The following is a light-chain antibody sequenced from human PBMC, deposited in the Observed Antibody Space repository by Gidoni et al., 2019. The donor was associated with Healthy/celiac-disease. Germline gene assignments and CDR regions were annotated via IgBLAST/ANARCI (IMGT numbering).Light chain of an antibody. V-gene: IGKV1-5*03. CDR2: AAS. CDR3: QQYNSYPHT. J-gene: IGKJ2*01. CDR1: QSISSW. Sequence: DIQMTQSPSTLSASVGDRVTITCRASQSISSWLAWYQQKPGKAPKLLIYAASSLKSGVPSRFSGSGSGTEFTLTISSLQPDDFATYYCQQYNSYPHTFGQGTKLEIK.